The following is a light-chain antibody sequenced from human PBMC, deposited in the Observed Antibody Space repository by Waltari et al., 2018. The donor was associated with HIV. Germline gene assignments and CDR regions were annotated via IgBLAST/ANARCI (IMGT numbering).Light chain of an antibody. V-gene: IGLV2-23*02. Sequence: QSALTQPASVSGSPGQSIAISCTGTSRDVGTYKLISWYQHHPGKAPRLMIYEVNQRPSGVSNRFSGSKSGSTASLTISGLQAEDEADYHCCSYAGTFRVFGGGTKLTVL. J-gene: IGLJ3*02. CDR3: CSYAGTFRV. CDR2: EVN. CDR1: SRDVGTYKL.